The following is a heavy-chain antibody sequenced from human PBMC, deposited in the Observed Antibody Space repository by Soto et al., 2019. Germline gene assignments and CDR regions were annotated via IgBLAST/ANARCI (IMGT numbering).Heavy chain of an antibody. J-gene: IGHJ6*03. CDR2: IYYSGST. V-gene: IGHV4-59*08. CDR1: GGSISSYY. CDR3: ARLDGYYHYIDV. D-gene: IGHD6-13*01. Sequence: SETLSLTCTVSGGSISSYYWTWIRQHPGKGLEWIGYIYYSGSTNYNPSLKSRVTISVATSKTQFSLKLSSVTAADTAVYCCARLDGYYHYIDVWGKGTTVTV.